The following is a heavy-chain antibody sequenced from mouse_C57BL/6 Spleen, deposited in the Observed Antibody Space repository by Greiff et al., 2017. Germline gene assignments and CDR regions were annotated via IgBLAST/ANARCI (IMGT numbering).Heavy chain of an antibody. CDR3: ASGDYGSSYPFDY. D-gene: IGHD1-1*01. Sequence: EVQLQQSGPELVKPGASVKFSCTASGFTFTDSNMHWVKQSPGKSLEWIGYINPNNGSTNYNQKFQGKATLTVDTSSNTAYMELRSLTSEYTAIYYCASGDYGSSYPFDYWGQGTTLTVSS. J-gene: IGHJ2*01. V-gene: IGHV1-18*01. CDR1: GFTFTDSN. CDR2: INPNNGST.